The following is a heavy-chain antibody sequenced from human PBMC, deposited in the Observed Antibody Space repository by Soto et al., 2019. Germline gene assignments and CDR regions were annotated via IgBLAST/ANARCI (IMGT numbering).Heavy chain of an antibody. V-gene: IGHV1-46*01. CDR1: AHTFSNYY. CDR2: VKPRSGTT. Sequence: QVQLVQSGAEVKEPGASVKVSCKASAHTFSNYYIHWMRQAPGQGPEWMGVVKPRSGTTTYAQKFQDRVTLSRDTSTTTVYMELSSLRSDDTAVYYCSRELWPEVVSNVGYSGLDVWGQGTTVTVSS. J-gene: IGHJ6*02. CDR3: SRELWPEVVSNVGYSGLDV. D-gene: IGHD3-22*01.